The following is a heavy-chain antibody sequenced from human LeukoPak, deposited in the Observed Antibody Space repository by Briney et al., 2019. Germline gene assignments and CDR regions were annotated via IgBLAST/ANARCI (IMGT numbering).Heavy chain of an antibody. J-gene: IGHJ4*02. CDR2: VSRDSDAT. D-gene: IGHD3-16*02. Sequence: GSPGLPRAASGFTFYRHAVDRVRPPPGRGLDWVAIVSRDSDATFYADSVKGRFTISRDNSKNTLYLQMNSLTAEDTAMYYCVKDRNRFRDFFDYWGQGTLVTVSS. V-gene: IGHV3-23*01. CDR1: GFTFYRHA. CDR3: VKDRNRFRDFFDY.